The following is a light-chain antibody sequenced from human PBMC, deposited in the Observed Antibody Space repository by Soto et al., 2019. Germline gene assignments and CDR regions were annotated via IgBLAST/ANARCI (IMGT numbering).Light chain of an antibody. CDR3: QQYNTWPIT. Sequence: EVLMTQSPDTLYVSPGERFTLSCMASQSVSDKLAWYQQKPGQGPRLLVYRASTRTLGVPARFSGSESGTELTLTISSLQSEDFAIYYCQQYNTWPITFGQGTRLEIK. CDR1: QSVSDK. CDR2: RAS. V-gene: IGKV3-15*01. J-gene: IGKJ5*01.